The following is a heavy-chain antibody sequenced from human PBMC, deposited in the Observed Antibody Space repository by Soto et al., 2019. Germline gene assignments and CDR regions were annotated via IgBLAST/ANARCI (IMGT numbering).Heavy chain of an antibody. CDR1: GFDFSRFS. D-gene: IGHD1-1*01. J-gene: IGHJ4*02. CDR2: ISGSSFTI. V-gene: IGHV3-48*02. CDR3: ARAHDNPLERVFDY. Sequence: GGSLRLSCAASGFDFSRFSMNWVRQAPGKGLEWISYISGSSFTIYYADFVKGRFTISRDNAKNSLYLQMNSLRDEDTAVYFCARAHDNPLERVFDYWGQGTLVTVSS.